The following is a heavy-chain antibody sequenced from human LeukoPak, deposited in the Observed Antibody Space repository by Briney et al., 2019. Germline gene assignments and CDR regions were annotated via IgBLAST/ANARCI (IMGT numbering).Heavy chain of an antibody. D-gene: IGHD2-21*02. CDR2: IFPGDSDT. CDR1: GYSFSSFW. CDR3: ARLTSFADLLTATRRSWFDP. Sequence: GESLKISCKGSGYSFSSFWIAWVRRMPGKGLEWMGIIFPGDSDTRYRPSLQGQVTISVDKSIDTAFLQWSSLKASDSAIYYCARLTSFADLLTATRRSWFDPWGQGTLVTVSS. V-gene: IGHV5-51*01. J-gene: IGHJ5*02.